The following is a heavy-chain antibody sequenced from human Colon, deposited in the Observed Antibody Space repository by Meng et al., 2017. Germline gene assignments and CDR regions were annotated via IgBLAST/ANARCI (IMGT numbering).Heavy chain of an antibody. D-gene: IGHD2-15*01. Sequence: GGSLRLSCAASGFTFSSYEMNWVRQAPGKGLEWVSYISSSGSTIYYADSVKGRFTISRDNAKNSLYPQMNSLRAEDTAVYYCARTILRGLVVLGYWGQGTLVTVSS. J-gene: IGHJ4*02. CDR3: ARTILRGLVVLGY. CDR2: ISSSGSTI. CDR1: GFTFSSYE. V-gene: IGHV3-48*03.